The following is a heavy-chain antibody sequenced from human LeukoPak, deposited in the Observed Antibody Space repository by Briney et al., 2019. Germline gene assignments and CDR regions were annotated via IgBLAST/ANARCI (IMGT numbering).Heavy chain of an antibody. CDR2: INLKSDGT. J-gene: IGHJ4*02. V-gene: IGHV1-2*02. Sequence: ASVKVSCKASGYTFTDYYMHWVRQAPGQGLEGMGWINLKSDGTNYAQKFQGRVTMTRDTSINTAYMELSRLRSDDTAVYYCARPGTGMADLDSWGQGTLVTVSS. CDR3: ARPGTGMADLDS. D-gene: IGHD6-19*01. CDR1: GYTFTDYY.